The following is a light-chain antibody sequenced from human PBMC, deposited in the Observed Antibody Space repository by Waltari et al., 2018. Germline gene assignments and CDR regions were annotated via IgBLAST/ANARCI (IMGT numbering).Light chain of an antibody. Sequence: QSALTQPPSASGSPGQSVTISCTGTSSDVGGYNYVSWYQQYPGKAPKRMISEVSKRPSGVPDRFSGSKSGNTASLTVSGLQAEDEADYYCTSYAGSNTWVFGGGTKLTVL. V-gene: IGLV2-8*01. J-gene: IGLJ3*02. CDR1: SSDVGGYNY. CDR3: TSYAGSNTWV. CDR2: EVS.